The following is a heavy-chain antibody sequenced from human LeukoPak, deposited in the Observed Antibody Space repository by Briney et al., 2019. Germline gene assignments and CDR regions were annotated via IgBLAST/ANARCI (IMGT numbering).Heavy chain of an antibody. CDR3: ARGGGPMVRGVIDLWFDP. V-gene: IGHV5-51*01. J-gene: IGHJ5*02. Sequence: HGESLKISCKGSGYSFTSYWIGWVPQMPGKGLEWMGIIHPGDSDTRYSPSFQGQVTISADKSISTAYLQWSSLKASDTAMYYCARGGGPMVRGVIDLWFDPWGQGTLVTVSS. D-gene: IGHD3-10*01. CDR1: GYSFTSYW. CDR2: IHPGDSDT.